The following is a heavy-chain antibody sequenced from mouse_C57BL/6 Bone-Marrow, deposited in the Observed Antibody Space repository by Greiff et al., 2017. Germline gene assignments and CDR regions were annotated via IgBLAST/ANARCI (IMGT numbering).Heavy chain of an antibody. Sequence: QVQLQQSGPELVKPGASVKISCKASGYAFSSSWMNWVKQRPGKGLEWIGRIYPGDGDTNYNGKFKGKATLTADKSSSTAYMQLSSLTSEDAAVYFCARSYDYVERGAMYYWGQGTAVTVAS. CDR2: IYPGDGDT. D-gene: IGHD2-4*01. CDR1: GYAFSSSW. CDR3: ARSYDYVERGAMYY. V-gene: IGHV1-82*01. J-gene: IGHJ4*01.